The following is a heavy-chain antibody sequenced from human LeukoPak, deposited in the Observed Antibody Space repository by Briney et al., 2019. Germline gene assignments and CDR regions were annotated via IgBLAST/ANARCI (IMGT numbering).Heavy chain of an antibody. J-gene: IGHJ4*02. Sequence: GGSLRLSCVLSGATVIGSDMSWVRQAPGKGLEWVSTMQSGGATYYADSVKGRFTISRDNSNNKIFLQMNGLRVEDTALYYCAARGLAGCYFHYWGQGVQVTVSS. V-gene: IGHV3-53*01. CDR3: AARGLAGCYFHY. CDR2: MQSGGAT. CDR1: GATVIGSD.